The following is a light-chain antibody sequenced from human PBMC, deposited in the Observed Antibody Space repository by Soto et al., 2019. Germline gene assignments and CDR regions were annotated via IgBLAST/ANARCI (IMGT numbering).Light chain of an antibody. CDR3: CSYTRTSNHYF. CDR2: EVR. CDR1: SSDIGGYDY. Sequence: QSVLAQPASVSGSPGQSITISCTGTSSDIGGYDYVSWYQQCPGKAPKLMIYEVRYRPSGVSNRFSGSKSGNTASLTISGLQAEDEAVYYCCSYTRTSNHYFFGSGTKVTAL. J-gene: IGLJ1*01. V-gene: IGLV2-14*01.